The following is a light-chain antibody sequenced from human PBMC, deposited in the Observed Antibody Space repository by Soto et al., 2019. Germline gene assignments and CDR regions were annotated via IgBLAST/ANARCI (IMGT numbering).Light chain of an antibody. CDR1: QTVSNTY. J-gene: IGKJ1*01. Sequence: EIVLTQSPGTLSLSPGERATLSCRASQTVSNTYLAWYQQKPGQAPRLLIYGASSRATGIPDRFSGSGSGTDFTLTISRLEPEDLAVYYCQQFRGLWTFGPGTKVEIK. CDR3: QQFRGLWT. CDR2: GAS. V-gene: IGKV3-20*01.